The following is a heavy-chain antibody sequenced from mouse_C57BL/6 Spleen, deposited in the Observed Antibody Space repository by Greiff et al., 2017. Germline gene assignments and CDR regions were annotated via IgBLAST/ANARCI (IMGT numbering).Heavy chain of an antibody. Sequence: QVQLQQPGAELVMPGASVKLSCKASGYTFTSYWMHWVKQRPGQGLEWIGEIDPSDSYTNYNQKFKGKSTLTVDKSSSTAYMQLSSLTSEDSAVYYCARGAQALYYFDYWGQGTTLTVSS. CDR2: IDPSDSYT. CDR1: GYTFTSYW. J-gene: IGHJ2*01. V-gene: IGHV1-69*01. D-gene: IGHD3-2*02. CDR3: ARGAQALYYFDY.